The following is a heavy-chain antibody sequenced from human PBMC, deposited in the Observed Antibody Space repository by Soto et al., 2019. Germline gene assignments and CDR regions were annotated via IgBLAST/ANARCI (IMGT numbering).Heavy chain of an antibody. CDR3: ARNYYPYYFDY. Sequence: QVQLVQSGAEVKKPGASVKVSCKASGYTFTNYGIIWVRQAPGQGLEWMGWISTYNGNTNYAQKLQDRFTMTTDTSTGTAYMELRSLRSDDTAFYYCARNYYPYYFDYWGQGTLVTVSS. CDR1: GYTFTNYG. J-gene: IGHJ4*02. CDR2: ISTYNGNT. D-gene: IGHD3-22*01. V-gene: IGHV1-18*01.